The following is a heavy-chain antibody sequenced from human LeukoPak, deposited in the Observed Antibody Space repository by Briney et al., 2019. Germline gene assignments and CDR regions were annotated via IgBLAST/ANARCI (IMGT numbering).Heavy chain of an antibody. CDR2: ISGSGGST. J-gene: IGHJ4*02. V-gene: IGHV3-23*01. CDR3: AEDQNIYYFDY. CDR1: GFTFSSYA. Sequence: GGSLRLSCAASGFTFSSYAMSWVRQAPGKGLEWVSAISGSGGSTYYADSVKGRFTISRDNSKNTLYLQMSSLRAEDTAVYYCAEDQNIYYFDYWGQGTLVTVSS. D-gene: IGHD1/OR15-1a*01.